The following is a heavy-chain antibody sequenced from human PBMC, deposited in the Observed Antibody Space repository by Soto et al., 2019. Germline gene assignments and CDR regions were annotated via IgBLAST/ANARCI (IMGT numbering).Heavy chain of an antibody. CDR3: ARGVRRWFGELLHGMDV. J-gene: IGHJ6*02. V-gene: IGHV1-8*01. D-gene: IGHD3-10*01. CDR1: GYTFTSYD. CDR2: MNPNSGNT. Sequence: ASVKVSCKASGYTFTSYDINWVRQATGQGLEWMGWMNPNSGNTGYAQKFQGRVTMTRNTSISTAYMELSSLRSEDTAVYYCARGVRRWFGELLHGMDVWGQGTTVTVSS.